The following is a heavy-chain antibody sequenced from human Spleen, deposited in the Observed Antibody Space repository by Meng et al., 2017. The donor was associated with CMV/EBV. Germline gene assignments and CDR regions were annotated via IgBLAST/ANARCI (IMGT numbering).Heavy chain of an antibody. D-gene: IGHD1-26*01. J-gene: IGHJ5*02. CDR1: GFTFSSYE. V-gene: IGHV3-48*03. Sequence: GGSLRLSCAASGFTFSSYEMNWVRQAPGKGLEWVSYISSSGSTIYYAEYAESVKGRFTISRDNASSSLYLQMNNLGADDTAIYYCVRDVSNTGSRRRNYFDPWGQGTLVTVSS. CDR2: ISSSGSTI. CDR3: VRDVSNTGSRRRNYFDP.